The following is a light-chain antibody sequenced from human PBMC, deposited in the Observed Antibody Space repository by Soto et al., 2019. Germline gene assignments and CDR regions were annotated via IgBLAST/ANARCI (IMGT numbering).Light chain of an antibody. CDR2: LGS. V-gene: IGKV2-28*01. J-gene: IGKJ4*01. CDR1: QNLLHSNGYNY. Sequence: EIVLTQSPLSLPVTPVEPASSSCRSSQNLLHSNGYNYLNWYLQKPGQSPQLLIYLGSNRASGVPDRFSGSGSGTDFTLTINRVEAEDVGLYYCARGGKEPPSFGGRTKVDIK. CDR3: ARGGKEPPS.